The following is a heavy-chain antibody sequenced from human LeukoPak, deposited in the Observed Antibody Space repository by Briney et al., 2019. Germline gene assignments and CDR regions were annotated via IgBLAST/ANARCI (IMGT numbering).Heavy chain of an antibody. J-gene: IGHJ4*02. D-gene: IGHD6-13*01. CDR3: AGAIMGIAAAGTIPPFDY. CDR2: ISYDGSNK. CDR1: GFTFSSYA. Sequence: GGSLRLSCAASGFTFSSYAMHWVRQAPGKGLEWVAVISYDGSNKYYADSVKGRFTISRDNSKNTLYLQMNSLRAEDTAVYYCAGAIMGIAAAGTIPPFDYWGQGTLVTVSS. V-gene: IGHV3-30-3*01.